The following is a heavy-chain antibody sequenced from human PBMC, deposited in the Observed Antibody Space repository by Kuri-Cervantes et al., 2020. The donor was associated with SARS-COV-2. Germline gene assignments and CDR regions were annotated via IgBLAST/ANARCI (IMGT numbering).Heavy chain of an antibody. J-gene: IGHJ3*02. D-gene: IGHD1-1*01. V-gene: IGHV3-23*01. CDR2: ISGSGGST. Sequence: GGSLRLSCTASGFTFGDYAMSWVRQAPGKGLEWVSAISGSGGSTYYADSVKGRFTISRDNSKNTLYLQMNSLRAEDTAVYYCARREERPFGTLDAFDIWGQGIMVTVSS. CDR3: ARREERPFGTLDAFDI. CDR1: GFTFGDYA.